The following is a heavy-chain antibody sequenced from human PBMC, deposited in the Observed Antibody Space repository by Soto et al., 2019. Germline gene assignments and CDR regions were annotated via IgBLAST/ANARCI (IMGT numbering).Heavy chain of an antibody. CDR1: GGTFNL. CDR2: SIPLLGIA. V-gene: IGHV1-69*04. CDR3: AREFTANAFDL. J-gene: IGHJ3*01. Sequence: QVQLVQSGAEVKKPGSSVKVSCKSSGGTFNLIRVRQAPGQGLEWMGRSIPLLGIANYAEAFQDRVTITTDKSTNTGYMELSGLTSDDTAVYFCAREFTANAFDLWGQGTKVTVSS.